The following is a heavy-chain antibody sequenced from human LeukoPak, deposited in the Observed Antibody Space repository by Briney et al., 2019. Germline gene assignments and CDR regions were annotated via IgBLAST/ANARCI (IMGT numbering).Heavy chain of an antibody. J-gene: IGHJ5*02. CDR2: IIPILGIA. CDR3: ARDVTTTAQFDP. V-gene: IGHV1-69*04. CDR1: GGTFSSYA. D-gene: IGHD4-11*01. Sequence: GASVKVSCKASGGTFSSYAISWVRQAPGQGLEWMGRIIPILGIANYAQKFQGRVTITADKSTSTAYMELSSLRSEDTAVYYCARDVTTTAQFDPWGQGTPVTVSS.